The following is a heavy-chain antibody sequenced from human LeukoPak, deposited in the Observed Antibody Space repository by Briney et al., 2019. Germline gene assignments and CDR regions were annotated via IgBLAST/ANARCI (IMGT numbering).Heavy chain of an antibody. CDR2: INTDGSIT. Sequence: GGSLRLSCAASGFTFSDYWIHWVRQAPGKGLVWVSRINTDGSITNYADSVKGRFTVSRDNAKNTLYLQVNNLRAEDTAVYYCARGPNSNWSGLDFWGQGTLLTVSS. D-gene: IGHD6-6*01. J-gene: IGHJ4*02. CDR3: ARGPNSNWSGLDF. CDR1: GFTFSDYW. V-gene: IGHV3-74*01.